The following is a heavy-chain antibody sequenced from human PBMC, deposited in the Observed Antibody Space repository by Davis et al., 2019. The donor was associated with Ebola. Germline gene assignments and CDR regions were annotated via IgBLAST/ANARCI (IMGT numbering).Heavy chain of an antibody. CDR2: INPDAKEI. Sequence: GESLKISCAGSGFTFRESWMSWVRQAPGQGLQWVASINPDAKEIYYVDSVKGRFTISRDNARNSLFLQINRLGADGTAIYYCARDRAYSAFDYWGRGTLVTVST. V-gene: IGHV3-7*01. D-gene: IGHD5-12*01. J-gene: IGHJ4*02. CDR3: ARDRAYSAFDY. CDR1: GFTFRESW.